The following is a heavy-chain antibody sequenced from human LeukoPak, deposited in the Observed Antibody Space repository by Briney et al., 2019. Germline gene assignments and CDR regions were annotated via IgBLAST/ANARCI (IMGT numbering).Heavy chain of an antibody. CDR2: ISAYNGNT. V-gene: IGHV1-18*01. CDR1: GYTFTSYG. Sequence: ASVKVSCKASGYTFTSYGISWVRQAPGQGLEWMGWISAYNGNTNYAQKLQGRVTMTTDTSTSTACMELRSLRSDDTAVYYCARDRGIAADFDYWGQGTLVTVSS. D-gene: IGHD6-13*01. CDR3: ARDRGIAADFDY. J-gene: IGHJ4*02.